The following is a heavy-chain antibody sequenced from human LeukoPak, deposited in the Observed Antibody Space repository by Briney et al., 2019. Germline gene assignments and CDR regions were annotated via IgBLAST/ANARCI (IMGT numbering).Heavy chain of an antibody. Sequence: PSETLSLTCTVSGASISTYYWSWIRQPPGEGLEWIGYISYTGSTDYNPSLKSRVSISVDTSKNQFSLRLTSVTAADTAVYYCARHLPAAASGFDYWGQGTLVTVSS. V-gene: IGHV4-59*08. D-gene: IGHD2-2*01. CDR3: ARHLPAAASGFDY. CDR1: GASISTYY. J-gene: IGHJ4*02. CDR2: ISYTGST.